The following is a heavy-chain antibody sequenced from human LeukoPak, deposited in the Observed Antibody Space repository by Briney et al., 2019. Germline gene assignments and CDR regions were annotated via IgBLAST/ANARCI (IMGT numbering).Heavy chain of an antibody. Sequence: ASVKVSCKASGYTFTSYGISWVRQAPGQGLEWMGWINTNTGNPTYAQGFTGRFVFSLDTSVSTAYLQISSLKAEDTAVYYCARDKSGSSWYYFDYWGQGTLVTVSS. D-gene: IGHD6-13*01. CDR1: GYTFTSYG. V-gene: IGHV7-4-1*02. CDR3: ARDKSGSSWYYFDY. CDR2: INTNTGNP. J-gene: IGHJ4*02.